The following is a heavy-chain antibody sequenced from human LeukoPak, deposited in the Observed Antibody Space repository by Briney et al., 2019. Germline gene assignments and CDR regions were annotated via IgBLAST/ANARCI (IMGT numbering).Heavy chain of an antibody. V-gene: IGHV3-74*01. Sequence: GSLRLSCAASGFTSSNYWMYWVRQAPGKGLVWVSRINTDGSSTSYADSVKGRFTISRDNAKNTLYLQMNSLRAEDTAVYYCASFGYYYDSSGYSYYYYGMDVWGQGTTVTVSS. CDR1: GFTSSNYW. CDR2: INTDGSST. J-gene: IGHJ6*02. D-gene: IGHD3-22*01. CDR3: ASFGYYYDSSGYSYYYYGMDV.